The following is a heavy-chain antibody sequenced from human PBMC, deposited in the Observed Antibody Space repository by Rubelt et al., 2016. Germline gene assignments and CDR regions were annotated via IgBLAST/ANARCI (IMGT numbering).Heavy chain of an antibody. CDR3: PRGGMGGSTGYFDY. V-gene: IGHV3-33*01. J-gene: IGHJ4*02. CDR1: GFTFSSYG. D-gene: IGHD1-26*01. CDR2: IWYDGSNK. Sequence: GGVVQPGRSLRLSCAASGFTFSSYGMHWVRQAPGKGLEWVAVIWYDGSNKYYADSVKGRFTISRDNSKNTLYLQMNSLRAEDTAVYYCPRGGMGGSTGYFDYWGQGTLVTVSS.